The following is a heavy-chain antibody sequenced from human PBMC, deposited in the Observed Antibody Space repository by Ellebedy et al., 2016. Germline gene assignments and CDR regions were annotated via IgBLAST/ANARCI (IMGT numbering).Heavy chain of an antibody. CDR1: GYTFTSYY. Sequence: ASVKVSXXASGYTFTSYYMHWVRQAPGQGLEWMGIINPSGGSTSYAQKFQGRVTMTRDTSTSTVYMELSSLRSEDTAVYYCARDWGGYNYYFDYWGQGTLVTVSS. J-gene: IGHJ4*02. V-gene: IGHV1-46*01. CDR3: ARDWGGYNYYFDY. D-gene: IGHD5-24*01. CDR2: INPSGGST.